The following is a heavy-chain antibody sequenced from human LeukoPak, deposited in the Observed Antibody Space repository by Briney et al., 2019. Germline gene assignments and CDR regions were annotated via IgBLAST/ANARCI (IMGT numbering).Heavy chain of an antibody. CDR3: ARHASNSGGNLKFDY. V-gene: IGHV4-31*03. D-gene: IGHD4-23*01. CDR1: GGSISSGDFY. Sequence: SETLSLTCTVSGGSISSGDFYWSWVRQHPEKGLEWIGYIYYSGTAYYNPSLKSRVTMSVDTSKNQFSLKLSSVTAADTAVYYCARHASNSGGNLKFDYWGQGTLVTVSS. CDR2: IYYSGTA. J-gene: IGHJ4*02.